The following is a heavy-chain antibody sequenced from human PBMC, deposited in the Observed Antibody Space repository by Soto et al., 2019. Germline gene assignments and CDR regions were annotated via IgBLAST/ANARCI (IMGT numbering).Heavy chain of an antibody. J-gene: IGHJ4*02. Sequence: EVQLLESGGGLVQPGGSLRLSCAASGFTFSSYAMSWVRQAPGKGLEWVSAISGSGGSTYYADSVKGRFTISRDNSKNTLDLQMNSLRAEDTAVYYCAKDPLDILGGPTSFDYWGQGTLVTVSS. CDR1: GFTFSSYA. D-gene: IGHD2-2*03. CDR3: AKDPLDILGGPTSFDY. CDR2: ISGSGGST. V-gene: IGHV3-23*01.